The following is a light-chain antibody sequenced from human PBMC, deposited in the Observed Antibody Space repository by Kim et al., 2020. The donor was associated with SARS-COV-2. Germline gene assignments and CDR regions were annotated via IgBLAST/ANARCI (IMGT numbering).Light chain of an antibody. V-gene: IGKV3-20*01. J-gene: IGKJ1*01. CDR1: QSVSSSH. CDR2: GTS. Sequence: IVLTQSPGTLSLSPGERATLSCRTSQSVSSSHLAWYQQKPGQAPRLLISGTSYRATGIPDRFSGSGSGTDFTLTISSLEPEDFAVYYCQQYDSSPQTFGQGTKVDIK. CDR3: QQYDSSPQT.